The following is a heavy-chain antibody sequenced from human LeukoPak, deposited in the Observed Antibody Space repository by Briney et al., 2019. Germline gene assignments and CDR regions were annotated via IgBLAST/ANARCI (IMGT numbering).Heavy chain of an antibody. D-gene: IGHD3-16*02. CDR3: ARLNVWGSYRRSYYYYMDV. V-gene: IGHV4-39*07. CDR1: GGSISSSSYY. Sequence: SETLSLTCTVSGGSISSSSYYWGWIRQPPGKGLEWIGSIYYSGSTYYNPSLKSRVTISVDTSKNQFSLKLSSVTAADTAVYYCARLNVWGSYRRSYYYYMDVWGKGTTVTISS. CDR2: IYYSGST. J-gene: IGHJ6*03.